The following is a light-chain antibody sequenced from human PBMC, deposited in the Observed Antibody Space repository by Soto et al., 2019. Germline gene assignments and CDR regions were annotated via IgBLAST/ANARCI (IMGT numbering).Light chain of an antibody. CDR1: SSDVGGYKY. J-gene: IGLJ1*01. Sequence: QSVLTQPASVSGSTGQSITISCTGTSSDVGGYKYVSWYQQYPGKAPKLMFYEASNRPSGVSNRFSGSKSGNTASLTISGLQAEDEADYYCSSYTSSSTLVFGTGTKVTVL. V-gene: IGLV2-14*01. CDR2: EAS. CDR3: SSYTSSSTLV.